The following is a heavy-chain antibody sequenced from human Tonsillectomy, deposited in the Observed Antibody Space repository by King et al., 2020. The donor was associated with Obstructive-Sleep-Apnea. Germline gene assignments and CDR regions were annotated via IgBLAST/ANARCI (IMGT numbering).Heavy chain of an antibody. Sequence: QLQESGPGLVKPSQTLSLNCTVSGGSLRSVGYSWSWIRQYPGKGLEWIGYIHYSGSTSYNPSLKSRVTISMDRSKTQFSLKLTSVTAADTAVYYCARAPRYSAYDVWGQGTLITVSS. CDR2: IHYSGST. D-gene: IGHD5-12*01. V-gene: IGHV4-31*03. CDR3: ARAPRYSAYDV. CDR1: GGSLRSVGYS. J-gene: IGHJ4*02.